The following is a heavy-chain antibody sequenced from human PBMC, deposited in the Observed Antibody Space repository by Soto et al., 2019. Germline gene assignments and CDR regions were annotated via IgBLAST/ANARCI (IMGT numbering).Heavy chain of an antibody. CDR1: GFKFSSFA. Sequence: VGYLRLSCAASGFKFSSFALSWVRQAPEKGLEWVSALSGSGDGTEYADSVKGRFTISRDNSKNTLYLQMKSMRAEDTAVYYCEGPGYSSHDYWGQGALVTVSS. J-gene: IGHJ4*02. CDR3: EGPGYSSHDY. CDR2: LSGSGDGT. V-gene: IGHV3-23*01. D-gene: IGHD5-18*01.